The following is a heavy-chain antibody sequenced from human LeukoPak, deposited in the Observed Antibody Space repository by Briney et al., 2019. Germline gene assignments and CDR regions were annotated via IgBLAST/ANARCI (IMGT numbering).Heavy chain of an antibody. J-gene: IGHJ4*02. CDR2: INQDGGEK. V-gene: IGHV3-7*05. D-gene: IGHD3-9*01. CDR3: ARDITPPDIFWDS. Sequence: GGSLRLSCAASGFTFSSYWMSWVRQAPGKGLEWVANINQDGGEKYYVGSVKGRFTISRDNAKNSLYLQMNSLRAEDTAVYYCARDITPPDIFWDSWGQGNLVTVSS. CDR1: GFTFSSYW.